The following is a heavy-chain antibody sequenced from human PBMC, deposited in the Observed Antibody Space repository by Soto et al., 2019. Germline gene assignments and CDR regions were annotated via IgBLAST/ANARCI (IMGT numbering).Heavy chain of an antibody. CDR3: ARVSPDYYDSSGYVNWFDP. CDR2: TYYRSKWYN. V-gene: IGHV6-1*01. CDR1: GDSVSSNSAA. J-gene: IGHJ5*02. Sequence: SQTLSLTCAISGDSVSSNSAAWNWIRQSPSRGLEWLGRTYYRSKWYNDYAVSVKSRITTNPDTPKNQFSLQLNSVTPEDTAVYYCARVSPDYYDSSGYVNWFDPRGQGTLVTVSS. D-gene: IGHD3-22*01.